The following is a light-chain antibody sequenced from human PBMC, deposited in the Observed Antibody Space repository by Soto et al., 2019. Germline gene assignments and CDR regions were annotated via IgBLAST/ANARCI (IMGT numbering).Light chain of an antibody. CDR3: NSYAGSNNWV. Sequence: QSVLTQPPSASGSPGQSVTISCTGTSSDVGGYNYVSWYQQHPGKAPKLMIFQVNKRPSGVPDRFSGSKSGNAASLTVSGLQAEDEADYYCNSYAGSNNWVFGGGTKVTVL. J-gene: IGLJ3*02. CDR2: QVN. CDR1: SSDVGGYNY. V-gene: IGLV2-8*01.